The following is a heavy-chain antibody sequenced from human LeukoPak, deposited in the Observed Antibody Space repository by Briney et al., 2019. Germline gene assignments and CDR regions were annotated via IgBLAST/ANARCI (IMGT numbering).Heavy chain of an antibody. J-gene: IGHJ4*02. CDR2: ISRNGAST. Sequence: GGSLRLSCSPSGFTFSTYAMHWVRQAPGKGLEYVSAISRNGASTYYADSVKGRFTISRDNSNNTLHLQVSSLRVEDTAVYYCVRGKWDYFFDYWGQGTLVTVSS. V-gene: IGHV3-64D*06. CDR1: GFTFSTYA. CDR3: VRGKWDYFFDY. D-gene: IGHD1-26*01.